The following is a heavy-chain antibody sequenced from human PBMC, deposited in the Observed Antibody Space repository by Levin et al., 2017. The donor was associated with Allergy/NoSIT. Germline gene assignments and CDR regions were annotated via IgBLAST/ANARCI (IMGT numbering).Heavy chain of an antibody. Sequence: GGSLRLSCKGSGYSFSSYCIGWVRQRPGKGLEWMGIIYPGDSDTRYSPAFEGQVVMSVDKATATAYLEWSTLKASDTAVDYCGRRHHDFSDDYQFFDNWGRGTLVTVSS. CDR2: IYPGDSDT. CDR3: GRRHHDFSDDYQFFDN. D-gene: IGHD3/OR15-3a*01. V-gene: IGHV5-51*01. J-gene: IGHJ4*02. CDR1: GYSFSSYC.